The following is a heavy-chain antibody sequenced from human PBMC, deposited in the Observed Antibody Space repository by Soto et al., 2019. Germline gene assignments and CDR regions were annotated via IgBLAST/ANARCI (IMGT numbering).Heavy chain of an antibody. D-gene: IGHD5-18*01. J-gene: IGHJ5*02. CDR3: ARGIDVDTAGVDRWFDP. CDR1: GGTFSSYA. CDR2: SIPVFGTA. Sequence: QVQLVQSGAEVKKPGSSVKVSCKASGGTFSSYAISWVRQAPGQGLEWMGGSIPVFGTANYAQKFQGRVTITADESTSTAYMELSSLRSEDTAVYYCARGIDVDTAGVDRWFDPWGQGTLVTVSS. V-gene: IGHV1-69*01.